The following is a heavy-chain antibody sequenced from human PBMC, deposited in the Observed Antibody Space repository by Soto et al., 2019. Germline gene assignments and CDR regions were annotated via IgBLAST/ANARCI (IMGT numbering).Heavy chain of an antibody. Sequence: GGSLRLSCAASGFTVSSNYMSWVRQAPGKGLEWVSVIYSGGSTYYADSVKGRFTISRDNSKNTLYLQMNSLRAEDTAVYYCARARSSYPRYYGMDVWGQGTTVTVSS. CDR3: ARARSSYPRYYGMDV. D-gene: IGHD6-13*01. CDR2: IYSGGST. CDR1: GFTVSSNY. J-gene: IGHJ6*02. V-gene: IGHV3-53*01.